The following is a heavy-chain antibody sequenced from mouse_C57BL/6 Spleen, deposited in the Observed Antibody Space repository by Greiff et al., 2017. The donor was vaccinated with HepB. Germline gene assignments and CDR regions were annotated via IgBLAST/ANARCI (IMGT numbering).Heavy chain of an antibody. CDR1: GFTFSDYG. CDR3: ARHYGSNPSVAY. D-gene: IGHD1-1*01. J-gene: IGHJ3*01. Sequence: EVQGVESGGGLVKPGGSLKLSCAASGFTFSDYGMHWVRQAPEKGLEWVAYISSGSSTIYYADTVKGRFTISRDNAKNTLFLQMTSLRSEDTAMYYCARHYGSNPSVAYWGQGTLVTVSA. CDR2: ISSGSSTI. V-gene: IGHV5-17*01.